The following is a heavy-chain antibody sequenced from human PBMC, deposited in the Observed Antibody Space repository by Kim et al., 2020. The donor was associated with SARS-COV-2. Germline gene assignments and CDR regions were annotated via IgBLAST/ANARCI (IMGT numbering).Heavy chain of an antibody. D-gene: IGHD1-1*01. CDR2: IKEDGSKK. J-gene: IGHJ2*01. CDR3: ARDQQLYDF. V-gene: IGHV3-7*03. CDR1: GFTFSRYW. Sequence: GGSLRLSCAVSGFTFSRYWMSWVRQAPGKGLEWVANIKEDGSKKYYVDSVKGRFTIPRDTAQNSLYLQMNSLRAEDTAVYYCARDQQLYDFWGRGTLVTVSS.